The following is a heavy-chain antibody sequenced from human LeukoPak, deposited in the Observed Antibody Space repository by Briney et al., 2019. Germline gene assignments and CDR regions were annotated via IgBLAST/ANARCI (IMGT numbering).Heavy chain of an antibody. J-gene: IGHJ4*02. V-gene: IGHV1-46*01. Sequence: ASVKVSCKASGYTFTSYYIHWVRQAPGQGPEWMGIIYPSGGSTTYAQKFQGRVTMTRDMSTSTVYMELSSLRSEDTAVYYCARAYYDILTGYYNDYWGQGTLVTVSS. D-gene: IGHD3-9*01. CDR2: IYPSGGST. CDR3: ARAYYDILTGYYNDY. CDR1: GYTFTSYY.